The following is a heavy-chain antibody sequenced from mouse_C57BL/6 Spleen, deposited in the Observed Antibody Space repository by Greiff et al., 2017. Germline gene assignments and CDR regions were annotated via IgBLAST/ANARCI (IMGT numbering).Heavy chain of an antibody. CDR3: ARSGDYYYGSSSAWFAY. J-gene: IGHJ3*01. D-gene: IGHD1-1*01. CDR2: IDPSDSYT. CDR1: GYTFTSYW. Sequence: QVQLQQPGAELVKPGASVKLSCKASGYTFTSYWMQWVKQRPGQGLEWIGEIDPSDSYTNYNQKFKCKATLTVDTSSSTAYMQLRSLTSEDSAVYYCARSGDYYYGSSSAWFAYWGQGTLVTVSA. V-gene: IGHV1-50*01.